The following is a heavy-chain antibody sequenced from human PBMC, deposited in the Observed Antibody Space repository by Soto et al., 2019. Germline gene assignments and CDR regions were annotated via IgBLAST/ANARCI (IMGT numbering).Heavy chain of an antibody. V-gene: IGHV3-23*01. Sequence: HPGGSLRLSCAASGFTFSSYAMSWVRQAPGKGLEWVSAISGSGGSTYYADSVKGRFTISRDNSKNTLYLQMNSLRAEDTAVYYCAKGSYYDFWSGYQSNWFDPWGQGTLVTVSS. CDR1: GFTFSSYA. CDR3: AKGSYYDFWSGYQSNWFDP. J-gene: IGHJ5*02. CDR2: ISGSGGST. D-gene: IGHD3-3*01.